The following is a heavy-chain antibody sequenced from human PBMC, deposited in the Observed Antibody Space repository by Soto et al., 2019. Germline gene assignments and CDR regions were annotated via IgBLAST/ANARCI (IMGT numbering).Heavy chain of an antibody. CDR1: GFTFSDYY. CDR3: ARTPIAVAGYYFDY. Sequence: GGSLRLSCSASGFTFSDYYMSWIRQAPGKGLEWVSYISSSGSTIYYADSVKGRFTISRDNAKNSLYLQMNSLRAEDTAVYYCARTPIAVAGYYFDYWGQGTLVTVSS. CDR2: ISSSGSTI. D-gene: IGHD6-19*01. V-gene: IGHV3-11*01. J-gene: IGHJ4*02.